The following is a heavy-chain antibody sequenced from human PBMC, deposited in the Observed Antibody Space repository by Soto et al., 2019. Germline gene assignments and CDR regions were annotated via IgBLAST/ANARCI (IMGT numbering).Heavy chain of an antibody. Sequence: SQTLSLTCASSGDSVSRNSAACNWIRQSPSRGLEWLGRTYYRSKWYNDYAVSVKSRITINPDTSKNQFSLQLNSVTPEDTAVYYCARVGPFYDSGAFDIWGQGTMVTVSS. D-gene: IGHD3-22*01. CDR1: GDSVSRNSAA. CDR3: ARVGPFYDSGAFDI. CDR2: TYYRSKWYN. V-gene: IGHV6-1*01. J-gene: IGHJ3*02.